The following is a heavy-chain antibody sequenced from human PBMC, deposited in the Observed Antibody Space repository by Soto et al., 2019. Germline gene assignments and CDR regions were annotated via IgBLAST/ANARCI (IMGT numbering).Heavy chain of an antibody. CDR3: ARLGESSSWYYFDY. V-gene: IGHV3-30-3*01. CDR1: GFTFSSYA. D-gene: IGHD6-13*01. J-gene: IGHJ4*02. CDR2: ISYDGSDK. Sequence: RLSCAASGFTFSSYAMHWVRQAPGKGLEWVAVISYDGSDKYYADSVKGRFTISRDNSKNTLYLQMNSLRAEDTAVYYCARLGESSSWYYFDYWGQGTLVTVSS.